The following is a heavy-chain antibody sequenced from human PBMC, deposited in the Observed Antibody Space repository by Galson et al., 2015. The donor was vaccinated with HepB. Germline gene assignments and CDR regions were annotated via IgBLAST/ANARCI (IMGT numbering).Heavy chain of an antibody. CDR2: IIPISGAA. J-gene: IGHJ5*02. CDR3: ARGGAPQRGNVVLPLNWFDP. Sequence: SVKVSCKASGGTFNSYDINWLRQAPGQGLEWVGGIIPISGAANYTQKFQGRVTITRDESMSTAYMELSSLRSEDTAVYYCARGGAPQRGNVVLPLNWFDPWGQGTLVTVSS. V-gene: IGHV1-69*05. D-gene: IGHD2-2*01. CDR1: GGTFNSYD.